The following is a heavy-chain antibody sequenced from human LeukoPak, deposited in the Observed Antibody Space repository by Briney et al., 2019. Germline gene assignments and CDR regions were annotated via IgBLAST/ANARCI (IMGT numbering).Heavy chain of an antibody. Sequence: PGVSLRLSCAASGFTFSNYAMNWVRQAPGKGLEWVSTISSSGGSAFYADSLKGRFTISRDNSKNTLYLQMNSLRAEDTALYYCAMNTPLAYWGQGTLVTVSS. CDR2: ISSSGGSA. J-gene: IGHJ4*02. D-gene: IGHD5-18*01. CDR1: GFTFSNYA. V-gene: IGHV3-23*01. CDR3: AMNTPLAY.